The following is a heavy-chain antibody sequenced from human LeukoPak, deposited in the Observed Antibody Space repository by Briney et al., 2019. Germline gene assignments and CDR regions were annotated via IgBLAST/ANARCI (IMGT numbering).Heavy chain of an antibody. D-gene: IGHD3-3*01. Sequence: QSGGSPRLSCAASGFTFNSYWMSWVRQAPGKGLEWVANINEGQSEKYYVDSVKGRFTISRDNAQNSLFLHMNSLRVEDTAVYYCARHCYGSAGFCSWGQGTLVTVSS. J-gene: IGHJ5*02. CDR2: INEGQSEK. V-gene: IGHV3-7*01. CDR1: GFTFNSYW. CDR3: ARHCYGSAGFCS.